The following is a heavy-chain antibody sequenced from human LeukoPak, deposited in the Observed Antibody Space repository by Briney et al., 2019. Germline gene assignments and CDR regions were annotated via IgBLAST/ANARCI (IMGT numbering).Heavy chain of an antibody. CDR1: GVTFSSYE. CDR3: ARARSYNY. V-gene: IGHV3-48*03. Sequence: GGSLRLSCAASGVTFSSYEMNWVRQAPGEGREWVSYISSSDSTINYADSVKGRFTISRDNAKNSLYLQMNSLRAEDTAVYYCARARSYNYCGPGTLVTVSS. CDR2: ISSSDSTI. D-gene: IGHD3-10*01. J-gene: IGHJ4*02.